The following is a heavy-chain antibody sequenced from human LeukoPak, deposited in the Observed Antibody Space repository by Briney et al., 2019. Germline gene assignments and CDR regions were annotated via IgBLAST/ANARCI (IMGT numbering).Heavy chain of an antibody. Sequence: SVKVSCKASGGTFSSYAISWVRQAPGQGLEWMGGIIPIFGTANYAQKFQGRVTMTEDTSTDTAYMELSSLRSEDTAVYYCATAPSYYDSSGYYYFDYWGQGTLVTVSS. J-gene: IGHJ4*02. D-gene: IGHD3-22*01. CDR3: ATAPSYYDSSGYYYFDY. CDR1: GGTFSSYA. CDR2: IIPIFGTA. V-gene: IGHV1-69*06.